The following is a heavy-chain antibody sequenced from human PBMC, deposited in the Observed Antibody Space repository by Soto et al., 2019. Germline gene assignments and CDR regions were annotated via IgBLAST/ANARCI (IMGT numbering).Heavy chain of an antibody. Sequence: ASVKVSCKASGYTFTSYAMHWVRQAPGQRLEWMGWINAGNGNTKYSQKFQGRVTITRDTSASTAYMELSSLRSEDTAVYYCAREKTYYDFWSGYPWHYYYYGMDVWGQGTTVTVPS. J-gene: IGHJ6*02. CDR3: AREKTYYDFWSGYPWHYYYYGMDV. CDR1: GYTFTSYA. D-gene: IGHD3-3*01. V-gene: IGHV1-3*01. CDR2: INAGNGNT.